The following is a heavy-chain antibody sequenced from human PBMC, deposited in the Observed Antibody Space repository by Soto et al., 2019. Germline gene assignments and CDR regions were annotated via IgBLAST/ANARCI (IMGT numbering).Heavy chain of an antibody. Sequence: EVHLVESGGGLVQPGGSLRLSCAVSGFSFRSYWMTWVRQAPGKGLEWVANINQDGSDKYYVDSVKDRFTISRDNAKSSLYLQMNSLRVEDTAIYYCARADRGYYDSSGYDSWGQGTLVTVSS. J-gene: IGHJ4*02. CDR1: GFSFRSYW. CDR3: ARADRGYYDSSGYDS. D-gene: IGHD3-22*01. CDR2: INQDGSDK. V-gene: IGHV3-7*04.